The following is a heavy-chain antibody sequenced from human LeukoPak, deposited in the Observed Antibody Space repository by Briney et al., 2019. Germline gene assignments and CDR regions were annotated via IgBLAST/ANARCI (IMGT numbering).Heavy chain of an antibody. V-gene: IGHV4-34*01. J-gene: IGHJ3*02. CDR1: GGSFSGYY. CDR3: ARGLRRISGFWSGYEEPRLRFVPAADAFDI. CDR2: INHSGST. Sequence: SETLSLTCAVYGGSFSGYYWSWIRQPPGKGLEWIGEINHSGSTNYNPSLKSRVTISVDTSKNQFSLKLSSVTAADTAVYYCARGLRRISGFWSGYEEPRLRFVPAADAFDIWGQGTMVTVSS. D-gene: IGHD3-3*01.